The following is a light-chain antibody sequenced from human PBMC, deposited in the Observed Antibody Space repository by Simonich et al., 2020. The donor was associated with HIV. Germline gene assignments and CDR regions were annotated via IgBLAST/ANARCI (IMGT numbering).Light chain of an antibody. CDR3: CSYTSNSTGV. V-gene: IGLV2-14*03. CDR1: SSDVGGYNY. Sequence: QSALTQPASVSGSPGQSITISCTGTSSDVGGYNYVSWYQQHPGKAPKLMIYDVSKRPSGVSNRFSGSKPGNTASLTISGLQAEDEADYFCCSYTSNSTGVFGGGTRLTVL. CDR2: DVS. J-gene: IGLJ3*02.